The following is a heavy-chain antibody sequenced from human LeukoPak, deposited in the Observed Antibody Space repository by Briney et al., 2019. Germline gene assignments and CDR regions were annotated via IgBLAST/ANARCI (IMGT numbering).Heavy chain of an antibody. D-gene: IGHD3-9*01. J-gene: IGHJ4*02. CDR2: IIPIFVTA. CDR3: AREARYYDILTGYYLFYFDY. V-gene: IGHV1-69*01. Sequence: SVKVSCKASGGTFSSYAISWVRQAPGQGLEWIGEIIPIFVTANYAQKFQGRVTITADESTSTAYMELSSRRSEDTAVYYCAREARYYDILTGYYLFYFDYWGQGTLVTVSS. CDR1: GGTFSSYA.